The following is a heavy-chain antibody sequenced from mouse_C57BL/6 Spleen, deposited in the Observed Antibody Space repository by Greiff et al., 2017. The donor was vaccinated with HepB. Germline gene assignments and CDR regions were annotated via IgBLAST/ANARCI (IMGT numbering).Heavy chain of an antibody. CDR2: IYPGDGDT. V-gene: IGHV1-82*01. D-gene: IGHD1-1*01. CDR1: GYAFSSSW. Sequence: VQLQQSGPELVKPGASVKISCKASGYAFSSSWMNWVKQRPGKGLEWIGRIYPGDGDTNYNGKFKGKATLTADKSSSTAYMQRSSLTSEDSAVYFCARSLYYGSLDYWGQGTTLTVSS. CDR3: ARSLYYGSLDY. J-gene: IGHJ2*01.